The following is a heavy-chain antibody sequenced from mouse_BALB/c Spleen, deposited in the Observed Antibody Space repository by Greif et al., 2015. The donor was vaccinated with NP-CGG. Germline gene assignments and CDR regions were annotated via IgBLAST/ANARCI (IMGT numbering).Heavy chain of an antibody. D-gene: IGHD1-1*01. J-gene: IGHJ3*01. CDR1: GFTFTDYY. CDR2: IRNKANGYTT. V-gene: IGHV7-3*02. CDR3: ARGLTTVVATRAAWFAY. Sequence: EVQRVESGGGLVQPGGSPRLSCATSGFTFTDYYMSWVRQPPGKALEWLGFIRNKANGYTTEYSASVTGRFTISRDNSQSILYLQMNTLRAEDSATYYCARGLTTVVATRAAWFAYWGQGTLVTVSA.